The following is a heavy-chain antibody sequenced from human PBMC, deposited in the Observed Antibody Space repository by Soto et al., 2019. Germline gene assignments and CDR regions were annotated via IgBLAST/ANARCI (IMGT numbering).Heavy chain of an antibody. Sequence: PGESLKISCKGSGYIFTSYWISWVRQMPGQGLEWMGRIDPSDSYTNYSPSFQGHVTISADKSIGTAYLQWSSLKASDTAMYYCACIAVAGVYYWGQGTLVTDSS. CDR2: IDPSDSYT. V-gene: IGHV5-10-1*01. D-gene: IGHD6-19*01. CDR1: GYIFTSYW. J-gene: IGHJ4*02. CDR3: ACIAVAGVYY.